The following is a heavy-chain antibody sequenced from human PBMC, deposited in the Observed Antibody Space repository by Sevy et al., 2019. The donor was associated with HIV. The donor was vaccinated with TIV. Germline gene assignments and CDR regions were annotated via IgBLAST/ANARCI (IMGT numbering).Heavy chain of an antibody. Sequence: GGSLRLSCAASGFTFSSYPMHWVRQAPGKGLEWVSFISFDGTDKYYADSVKGRFTISRDNSKNTLFLQMNSLRAEDTAFYYCVRETTMLPRGAFDFWGQGTMVTVSS. D-gene: IGHD3-10*01. CDR1: GFTFSSYP. CDR2: ISFDGTDK. CDR3: VRETTMLPRGAFDF. V-gene: IGHV3-30-3*01. J-gene: IGHJ3*01.